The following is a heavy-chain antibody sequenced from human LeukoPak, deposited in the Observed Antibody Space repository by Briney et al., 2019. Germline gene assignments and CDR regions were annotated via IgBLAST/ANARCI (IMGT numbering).Heavy chain of an antibody. Sequence: SETLSLTCTVSGGSISTDNCYWGWIRQPPGKGLEWIGSIYYNGNTYYNPSLKSRVTISVDTSKNQFSLNLSSVTAADTAVYYCAREDGYNGPFDYWGQGTLVTVSS. V-gene: IGHV4-39*07. CDR1: GGSISTDNCY. CDR3: AREDGYNGPFDY. CDR2: IYYNGNT. D-gene: IGHD5-24*01. J-gene: IGHJ4*02.